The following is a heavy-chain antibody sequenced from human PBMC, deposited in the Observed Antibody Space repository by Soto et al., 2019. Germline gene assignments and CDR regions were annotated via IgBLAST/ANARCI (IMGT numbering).Heavy chain of an antibody. CDR3: ARKLELRGGYYYYYDMDV. CDR2: INPTSGCT. CDR1: GYTFTDYY. V-gene: IGHV1-2*02. J-gene: IGHJ6*02. Sequence: ASVKVSCKASGYTFTDYYMHWVRQAPGQGLEWMGWINPTSGCTNYAQKFQGRVTMTRDTSISTAYMELSRLRSDDTAVYYCARKLELRGGYYYYYDMDVWGQGTTVTVSS. D-gene: IGHD1-7*01.